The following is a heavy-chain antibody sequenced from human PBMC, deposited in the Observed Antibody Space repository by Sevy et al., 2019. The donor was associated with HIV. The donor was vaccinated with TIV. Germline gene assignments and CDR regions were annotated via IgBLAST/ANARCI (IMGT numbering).Heavy chain of an antibody. CDR2: ISYDGSNQ. D-gene: IGHD6-13*01. V-gene: IGHV3-30*18. Sequence: GGSLRLSCAASGFTFSSYGMHWVRQAPGKGLEWVAVISYDGSNQYYADSVKGRFTISRDNSKNTLYLQMNSLRAEDTAVYYCAKESAAAGTNWFDPWGQGTLVTVSS. CDR3: AKESAAAGTNWFDP. J-gene: IGHJ5*02. CDR1: GFTFSSYG.